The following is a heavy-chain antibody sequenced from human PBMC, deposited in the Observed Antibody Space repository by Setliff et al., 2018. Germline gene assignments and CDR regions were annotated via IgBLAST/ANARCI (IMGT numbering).Heavy chain of an antibody. V-gene: IGHV1-69*05. D-gene: IGHD2-21*01. J-gene: IGHJ4*02. Sequence: ASVKVSCKASGYTFTSYDINWVRQAPGQGLEWMGGIIPIFGTANYAQKFQGRVTMTTDTSTRTAYMEVTSLRSDDTAVYYCATEKFPGDWGDYWGQGTLVTVSS. CDR3: ATEKFPGDWGDY. CDR1: GYTFTSYD. CDR2: IIPIFGTA.